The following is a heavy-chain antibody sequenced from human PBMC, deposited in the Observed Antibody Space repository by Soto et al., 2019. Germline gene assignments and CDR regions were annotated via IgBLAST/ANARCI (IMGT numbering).Heavy chain of an antibody. D-gene: IGHD3-10*01. CDR2: IIPIFGTA. CDR3: ASGHYGSGRQYYYYYYGMDV. V-gene: IGHV1-69*13. J-gene: IGHJ6*02. CDR1: GGTFSSYA. Sequence: SVKVSCKASGGTFSSYAISWVRQAPGQGLEWMGGIIPIFGTANYAQKFQGRVTITADESTSTAYMELCSLRSEDTAVYYCASGHYGSGRQYYYYYYGMDVWGQGTTVTVSS.